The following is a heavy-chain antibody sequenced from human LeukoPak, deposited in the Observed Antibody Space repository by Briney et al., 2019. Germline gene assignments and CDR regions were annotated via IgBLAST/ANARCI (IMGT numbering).Heavy chain of an antibody. Sequence: PSETLSLTCAVSGVAISRGGYAWNWIRQPPGKGLEWIAYIYHSGTTYYNPSLKSRATISVDTSQNQFSLKLSSVTAADTAVYYCVRGRYSSGWFKDKNWFDPWGQGIPVTVSS. CDR2: IYHSGTT. J-gene: IGHJ5*02. D-gene: IGHD6-19*01. CDR1: GVAISRGGYA. CDR3: VRGRYSSGWFKDKNWFDP. V-gene: IGHV4-30-4*07.